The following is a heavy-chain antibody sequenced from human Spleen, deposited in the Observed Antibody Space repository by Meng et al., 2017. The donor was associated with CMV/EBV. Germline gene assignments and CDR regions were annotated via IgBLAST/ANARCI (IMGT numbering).Heavy chain of an antibody. J-gene: IGHJ5*02. Sequence: KLSCKASDHTFPNYGVGWVRQAPGQGLEWLRWISTSNVNTNYAQNFQGRVTMTKDTSTTTAYMELRNLTSDDTAVYYCVGGVGWFDPWGQGTLVTVSS. D-gene: IGHD3-16*01. CDR1: DHTFPNYG. V-gene: IGHV1-18*01. CDR3: VGGVGWFDP. CDR2: ISTSNVNT.